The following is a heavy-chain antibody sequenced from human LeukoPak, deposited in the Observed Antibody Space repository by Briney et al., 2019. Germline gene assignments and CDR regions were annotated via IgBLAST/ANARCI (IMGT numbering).Heavy chain of an antibody. J-gene: IGHJ4*02. D-gene: IGHD4-23*01. Sequence: ASVKVSCKASGYTFTGHYIHWVRQAPGQGLEWVGWINPDNGDTNNAQKFQGRVTMTRDTSIGTAYMELSGLTSDDTAVYYCARDGYGGNSFDYWGQGTLVTVSS. CDR2: INPDNGDT. CDR3: ARDGYGGNSFDY. V-gene: IGHV1-2*02. CDR1: GYTFTGHY.